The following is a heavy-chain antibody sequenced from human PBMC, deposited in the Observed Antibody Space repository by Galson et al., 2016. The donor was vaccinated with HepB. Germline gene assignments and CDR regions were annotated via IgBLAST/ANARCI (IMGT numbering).Heavy chain of an antibody. CDR1: GFTFSDYW. CDR2: IRNDGTEK. Sequence: SLRLSCAASGFTFSDYWMTWFRQAPGKGLEWMGNIRNDGTEKNYVDSVRGRFSTSRDNAENTLYLQMNNLRADDTATYFCARDRWCGPDCFYFEFWGRGAPGTV. V-gene: IGHV3-7*01. CDR3: ARDRWCGPDCFYFEF. J-gene: IGHJ4*02. D-gene: IGHD2-21*02.